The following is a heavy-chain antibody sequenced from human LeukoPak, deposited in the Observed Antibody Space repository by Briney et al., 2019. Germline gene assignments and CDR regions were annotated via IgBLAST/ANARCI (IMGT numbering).Heavy chain of an antibody. V-gene: IGHV4-59*12. CDR1: GGSISSYY. Sequence: SETLSLTCTVSGGSISSYYWSWIRQPPGKGPEWIGYIYYSGSTNYNPSLKSRVTISVDTSKNQFSLKLSSVTAADTAVYFCARGDYGDYHDAFDIWGQGTMVTVSS. J-gene: IGHJ3*02. CDR2: IYYSGST. D-gene: IGHD4-17*01. CDR3: ARGDYGDYHDAFDI.